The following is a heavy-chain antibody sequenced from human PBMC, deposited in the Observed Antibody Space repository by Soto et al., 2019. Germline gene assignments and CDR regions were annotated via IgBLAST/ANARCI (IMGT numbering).Heavy chain of an antibody. V-gene: IGHV3-30*18. CDR3: AKDGGYCSGGSCYAYFDY. J-gene: IGHJ4*02. Sequence: QVQLVESGGGVVQPGRSLRLSCAASGFTFSSYGMHWVRQAPGKGLEWVAVISYDGSNKYYADSVKGRFTISRDNSKNTLYLQMNSLRAEDTAVYYCAKDGGYCSGGSCYAYFDYWGQETLVTVSS. D-gene: IGHD2-15*01. CDR2: ISYDGSNK. CDR1: GFTFSSYG.